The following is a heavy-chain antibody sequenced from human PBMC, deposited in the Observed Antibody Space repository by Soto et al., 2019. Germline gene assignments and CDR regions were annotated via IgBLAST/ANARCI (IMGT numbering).Heavy chain of an antibody. D-gene: IGHD6-13*01. CDR3: ARRVAAAGTSWFDP. V-gene: IGHV1-18*04. J-gene: IGHJ5*02. CDR2: ISAYNGNT. CDR1: GYTFTSYG. Sequence: RASVKVSCKASGYTFTSYGISWVRQAPGQGLEWMGWISAYNGNTNYAQKLQGRVTMTTDTSTSTAYMELRSLRSDDTAVYYCARRVAAAGTSWFDPWGQGTLVTVSS.